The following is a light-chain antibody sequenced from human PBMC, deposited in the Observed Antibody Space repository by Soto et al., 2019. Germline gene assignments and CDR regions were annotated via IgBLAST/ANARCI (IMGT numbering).Light chain of an antibody. Sequence: EIVLTQSPATLSLSPGERATLSCRASQSVGSYLAWYQQKPGQSPRLLIYDASNRATGIPARFSGSGSGTDFTITISSLEPADLAVYYCQQRTKWPRTFGQGTKVEIK. CDR1: QSVGSY. V-gene: IGKV3-11*01. J-gene: IGKJ1*01. CDR2: DAS. CDR3: QQRTKWPRT.